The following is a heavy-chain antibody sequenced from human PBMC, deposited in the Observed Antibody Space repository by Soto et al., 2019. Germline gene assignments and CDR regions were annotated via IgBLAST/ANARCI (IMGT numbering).Heavy chain of an antibody. Sequence: GGSLRLSCEASGFIFSDHAMSWVRQAPGKGLEWVSAISGNGIATYYADSVKGRFTISRDNSKNTLYLQMNRLRADDTAVYYCASDAISMVRGTNKRFDNWGQGTLATV. V-gene: IGHV3-23*01. J-gene: IGHJ5*02. D-gene: IGHD3-10*01. CDR1: GFIFSDHA. CDR2: ISGNGIAT. CDR3: ASDAISMVRGTNKRFDN.